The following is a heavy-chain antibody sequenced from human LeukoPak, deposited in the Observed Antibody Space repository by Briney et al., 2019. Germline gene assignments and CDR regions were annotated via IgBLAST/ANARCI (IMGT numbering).Heavy chain of an antibody. Sequence: SETLSLTCAVYGGSFSGYYWSWIRQPPGKGLEWIGEINHSGSTNYNPSLKSRVTISVDTSKNQFSLKLSSVTAADTAVYYCARSVAVAGGFDYWGQGTLVTVSS. CDR3: ARSVAVAGGFDY. J-gene: IGHJ4*02. CDR2: INHSGST. CDR1: GGSFSGYY. D-gene: IGHD6-19*01. V-gene: IGHV4-34*01.